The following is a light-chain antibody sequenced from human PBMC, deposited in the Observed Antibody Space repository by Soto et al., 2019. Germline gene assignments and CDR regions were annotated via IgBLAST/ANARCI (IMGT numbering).Light chain of an antibody. CDR3: QQTYSDIS. CDR1: QGISTR. CDR2: KAS. Sequence: DIQMTQSPSTLSASVGDRVTITCRASQGISTRSAWYQQKPGKGPKFRIYKASSLQSGVPSSFSASGSGTEFTLTISGLQPEDFASYHCQQTYSDISFGGGTKV. J-gene: IGKJ4*01. V-gene: IGKV1-5*03.